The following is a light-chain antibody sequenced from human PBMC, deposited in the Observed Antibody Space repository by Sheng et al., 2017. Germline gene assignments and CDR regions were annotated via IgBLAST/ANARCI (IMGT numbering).Light chain of an antibody. J-gene: IGLJ2*01. Sequence: NFMLTQPHSVSGSPGKTVSISCTRSSGPITSNYVQWYQKRPGSSPTTVIYGNNQRPSGVPDPVLWXHRRLLNSASLIISGLRTEDEADYYCQSHMIFGGGTNLTVL. CDR1: SGPITSNY. CDR3: QSHMI. V-gene: IGLV6-57*01. CDR2: GNN.